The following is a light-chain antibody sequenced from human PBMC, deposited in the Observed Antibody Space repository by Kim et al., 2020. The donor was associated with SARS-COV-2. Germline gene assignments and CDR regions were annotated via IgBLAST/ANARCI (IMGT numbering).Light chain of an antibody. Sequence: GQRVSISCHTTPSNLGSNAASWYQHLPRTAPKLLLYTNNQRPSGVPDRFSGSKSGASASLAISGLQSEDEADYYCSTWDDSLNAVIFGGGTQLTVL. CDR3: STWDDSLNAVI. CDR2: TNN. J-gene: IGLJ2*01. V-gene: IGLV1-44*01. CDR1: PSNLGSNA.